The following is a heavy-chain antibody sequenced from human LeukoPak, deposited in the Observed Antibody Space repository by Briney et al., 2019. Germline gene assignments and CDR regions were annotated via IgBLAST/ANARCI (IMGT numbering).Heavy chain of an antibody. CDR3: ARHGMYYYGSGSYYNAFDI. CDR2: IYHSGST. Sequence: PGGSLRLSCAASGFTFSSYWMHWVRQAPGKGLEWIGSIYHSGSTYYNPSLKSRVTISVDTSKNQFSLKLSSVTAADTAVYYCARHGMYYYGSGSYYNAFDIWGQGTMVTVSS. V-gene: IGHV4-38-2*01. J-gene: IGHJ3*02. CDR1: GFTFSSYW. D-gene: IGHD3-10*01.